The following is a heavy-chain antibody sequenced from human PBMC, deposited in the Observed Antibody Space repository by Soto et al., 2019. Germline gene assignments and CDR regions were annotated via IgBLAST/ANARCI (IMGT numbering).Heavy chain of an antibody. J-gene: IGHJ4*02. CDR2: ISYDGSNK. D-gene: IGHD2-15*01. CDR1: GFTFSSYA. CDR3: ARDPPMRILVSEASLFDY. V-gene: IGHV3-30-3*01. Sequence: GGSLRLSCAASGFTFSSYAMHWVRQAPGKGLEWVAVISYDGSNKYYADSVKGRFTISRDNSKNTLYLQMNSLRAEDTAVYYCARDPPMRILVSEASLFDYWGQGTLVTVSS.